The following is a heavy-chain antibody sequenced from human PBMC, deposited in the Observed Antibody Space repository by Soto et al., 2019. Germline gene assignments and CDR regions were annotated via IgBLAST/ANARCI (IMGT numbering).Heavy chain of an antibody. Sequence: PGGSLRLSCAASGFTFSSYGMHWVRQAPGKGLEWVAVIWYDGSNKYYADSVKGRFTISRDNSKNTLYLQMNSLRAEDTAVYYCASLLGHCSSRLGCGYYYGMDVWGQGTTVTVSS. CDR2: IWYDGSNK. V-gene: IGHV3-33*01. J-gene: IGHJ6*02. CDR3: ASLLGHCSSRLGCGYYYGMDV. D-gene: IGHD2-2*01. CDR1: GFTFSSYG.